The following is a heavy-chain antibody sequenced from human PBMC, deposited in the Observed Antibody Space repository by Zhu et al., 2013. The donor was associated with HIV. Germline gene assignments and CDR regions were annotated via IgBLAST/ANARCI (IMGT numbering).Heavy chain of an antibody. CDR3: ARDLLVAGTTPYYYYGMDV. CDR2: IIPIFGTA. CDR1: GGTFSSYA. V-gene: IGHV1-69*12. J-gene: IGHJ6*02. Sequence: QVQLVQSGAEVKKPGSSVKVSCKASGGTFSSYAISWVRQAPGQGLEWMGGIIPIFGTANYAQKFQGRVTITADESTSTAYMELSSLRSEDTAVYYCARDLLVAGTTPYYYYGMDVWGQGTTVTVSS. D-gene: IGHD1-7*01.